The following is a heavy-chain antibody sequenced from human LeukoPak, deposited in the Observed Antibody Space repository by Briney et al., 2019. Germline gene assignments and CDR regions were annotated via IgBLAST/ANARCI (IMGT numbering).Heavy chain of an antibody. D-gene: IGHD5-24*01. CDR1: GGSISSYY. CDR2: IYYSGST. V-gene: IGHV4-59*01. J-gene: IGHJ4*02. Sequence: SETLSLTCTVSGGSISSYYWSWIRQPPGKGLEWFGYIYYSGSTNYNPSLKSRVTISVDTSKNQFSLKLSSVTAADTAVYYCATYGRDGYNPSFDYWGQGTLVTVSS. CDR3: ATYGRDGYNPSFDY.